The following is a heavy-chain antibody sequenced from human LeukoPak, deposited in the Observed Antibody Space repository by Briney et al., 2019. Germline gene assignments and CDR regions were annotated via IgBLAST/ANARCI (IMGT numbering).Heavy chain of an antibody. Sequence: SETLSLTCAVYGGSISSYYWSWIRQPAGKGLEWIGRIYTSGSTNYNPSLKSRVTMSVDTSKNQFSLKLSSVTAADTAVYYCARDNSDILTGYYRAFDYWGQGTLVTVSS. CDR2: IYTSGST. CDR3: ARDNSDILTGYYRAFDY. J-gene: IGHJ4*02. D-gene: IGHD3-9*01. V-gene: IGHV4-4*07. CDR1: GGSISSYY.